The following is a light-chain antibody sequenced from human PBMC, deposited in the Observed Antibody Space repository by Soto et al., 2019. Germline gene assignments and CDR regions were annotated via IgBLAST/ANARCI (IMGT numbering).Light chain of an antibody. V-gene: IGKV1-39*01. J-gene: IGKJ4*01. Sequence: PLTQFRSSLSASVLDSRSMAWRASQSISTYLNWYQQKAGLAPKLLIYAASSLQSGVPSRFSGSGSGTDFTLTITSLQPEDFATYYCQQVESYPSTFGGGTKVDIK. CDR2: AAS. CDR3: QQVESYPST. CDR1: QSISTY.